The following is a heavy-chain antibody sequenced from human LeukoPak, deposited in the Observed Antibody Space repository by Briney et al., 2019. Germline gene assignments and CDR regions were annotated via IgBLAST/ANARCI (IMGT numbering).Heavy chain of an antibody. CDR1: GGSFSGYY. CDR2: INHSGST. V-gene: IGHV4-34*01. D-gene: IGHD2-15*01. Sequence: SETLSLTCAVYGGSFSGYYWSWIRQPPGKGLEWIGEINHSGSTNYNPSLKSRVTISVDTSKNQFSLKLSSVTAADTAVYYCARERYCSGGSCYSPWGYSSRRPPSGMDVWGKGTTVTVSS. CDR3: ARERYCSGGSCYSPWGYSSRRPPSGMDV. J-gene: IGHJ6*04.